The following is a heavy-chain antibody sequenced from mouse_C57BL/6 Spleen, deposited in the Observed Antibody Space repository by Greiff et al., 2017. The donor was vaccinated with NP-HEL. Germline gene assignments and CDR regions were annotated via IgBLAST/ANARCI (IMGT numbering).Heavy chain of an antibody. J-gene: IGHJ1*03. V-gene: IGHV5-12*01. CDR1: GFTFSDYY. D-gene: IGHD2-1*01. CDR2: ISNGGGST. Sequence: DVMLVESGGGLVQPGGSLKLSCAASGFTFSDYYMYWVRQTPEKRLEWVAYISNGGGSTYYPDTVKGRFTISRDNAKNTLYLQLSRLKSEDTGMYYCARGVDGNVWYFDVWGTGTTVTVSS. CDR3: ARGVDGNVWYFDV.